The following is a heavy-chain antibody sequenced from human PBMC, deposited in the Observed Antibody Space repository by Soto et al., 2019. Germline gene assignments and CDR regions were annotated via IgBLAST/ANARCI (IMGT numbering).Heavy chain of an antibody. CDR2: IWYDGSNK. Sequence: QVQLVESGGGVVQPGRSLRLSCAASGFTFSEFGMHWVRQAPGKGLEWVAVIWYDGSNKYYVDSVKGRFTISRDNSRDTLYLQMNSLRVEDTAVYYCARQSLGNIRLRGLDYWGQGALVTVSS. J-gene: IGHJ4*02. D-gene: IGHD1-1*01. CDR3: ARQSLGNIRLRGLDY. CDR1: GFTFSEFG. V-gene: IGHV3-33*01.